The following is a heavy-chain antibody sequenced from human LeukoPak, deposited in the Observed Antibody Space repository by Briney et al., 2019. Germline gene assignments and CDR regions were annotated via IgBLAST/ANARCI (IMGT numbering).Heavy chain of an antibody. Sequence: AGRSLRLSCAASGFTFSSYGMLWVRQAPGKGLEWVAVISYDGSNKYYADSVKGRFTISRDNSKNTLYLQMNSLRAEDTAVYHCAKGGNDYGDHAVDYWGQGTLVTVSS. V-gene: IGHV3-30*18. CDR2: ISYDGSNK. J-gene: IGHJ4*02. CDR3: AKGGNDYGDHAVDY. D-gene: IGHD4-17*01. CDR1: GFTFSSYG.